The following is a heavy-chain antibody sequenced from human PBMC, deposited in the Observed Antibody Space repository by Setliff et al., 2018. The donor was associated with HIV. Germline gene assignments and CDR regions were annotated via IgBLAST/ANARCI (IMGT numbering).Heavy chain of an antibody. CDR2: IYYSGST. J-gene: IGHJ5*02. Sequence: SETLSLTCTVSGGSISSNYWSWMRQPPGKGLEWIGHIYYSGSTDYNPSLKSRVTISIDTSKNQFSLKVNSVTAADTAVYYCARDGRYSLGYNWFDPWGQGTLVTVSS. D-gene: IGHD5-18*01. CDR3: ARDGRYSLGYNWFDP. CDR1: GGSISSNY. V-gene: IGHV4-59*01.